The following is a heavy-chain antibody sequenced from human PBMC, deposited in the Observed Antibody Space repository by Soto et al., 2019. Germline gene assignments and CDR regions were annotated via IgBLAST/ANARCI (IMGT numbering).Heavy chain of an antibody. CDR1: GVSISSGGYY. D-gene: IGHD1-26*01. V-gene: IGHV4-31*03. CDR3: ARDSVGGATLHY. Sequence: QVQLQESGPGLVKPSQTLSLTCTVSGVSISSGGYYWTWIRQHPGKGLEWIGYIYYSGSTYYNPSLKSRVTISVDTSKNQCSLKLSSVTAADTAVYYCARDSVGGATLHYWGQGTLVTVSS. CDR2: IYYSGST. J-gene: IGHJ4*02.